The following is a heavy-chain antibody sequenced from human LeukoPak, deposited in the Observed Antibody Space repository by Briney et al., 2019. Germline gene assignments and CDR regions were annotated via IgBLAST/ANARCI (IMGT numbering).Heavy chain of an antibody. V-gene: IGHV4-34*01. CDR3: ARVVDY. CDR1: GGSFSGYY. Sequence: SETLSLTCAVYGGSFSGYYWSWIRQPPGKGLEWIGEINHSGSPNYNPSLTSRVTISVDTSKNQFSLKLSSVTAADTAVYYCARVVDYWGQGTLVTVSS. D-gene: IGHD2-2*01. J-gene: IGHJ4*02. CDR2: INHSGSP.